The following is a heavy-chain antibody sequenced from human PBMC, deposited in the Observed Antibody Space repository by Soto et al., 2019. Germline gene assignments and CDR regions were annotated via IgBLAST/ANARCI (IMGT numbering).Heavy chain of an antibody. V-gene: IGHV3-48*01. Sequence: PGGPLSLSCPASGFTFTSYSMNWDRKARGKGMEWVSYIRGTTHYADSVKSRFTITRDNARSSLYLQMNSLRADDTDVYYCARDDSFALDIWGQGTMVTVSS. CDR2: IRGTT. D-gene: IGHD2-21*01. CDR3: ARDDSFALDI. J-gene: IGHJ3*02. CDR1: GFTFTSYS.